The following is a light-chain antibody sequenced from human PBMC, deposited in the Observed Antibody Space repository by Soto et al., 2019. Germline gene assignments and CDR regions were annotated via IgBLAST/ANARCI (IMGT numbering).Light chain of an antibody. V-gene: IGLV1-44*01. CDR1: SSNIGTSS. CDR3: AAWDDSLNGHV. CDR2: TTN. Sequence: QSVLTPAHSASGTPGQRVTISCSGSSSNIGTSSVHWFQQLPGTAPKLLISTTNQRPSGVPERFSGSKSGTSASLAISGLQSEDEADYYCAAWDDSLNGHVFGTGTKVTV. J-gene: IGLJ1*01.